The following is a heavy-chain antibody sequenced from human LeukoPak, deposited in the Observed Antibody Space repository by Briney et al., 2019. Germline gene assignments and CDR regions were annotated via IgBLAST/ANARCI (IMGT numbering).Heavy chain of an antibody. D-gene: IGHD3-10*01. CDR1: GGSISSGSYY. J-gene: IGHJ5*02. CDR2: IYTSGST. Sequence: SETLSLTCTVSGGSISSGSYYWSWIRQPAGKGLEWIGRIYTSGSTNYNPSLKSRVTISVDTSKNQFSLNLSSVTAADTAVYYCARVRGILSDWFDPWGQGTLVTVSS. V-gene: IGHV4-61*02. CDR3: ARVRGILSDWFDP.